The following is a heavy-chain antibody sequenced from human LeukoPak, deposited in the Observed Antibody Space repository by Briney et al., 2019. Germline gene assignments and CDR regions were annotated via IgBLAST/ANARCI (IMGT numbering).Heavy chain of an antibody. D-gene: IGHD6-13*01. J-gene: IGHJ4*02. CDR2: INPNSGGT. V-gene: IGHV1-2*02. CDR1: GYTFTGYY. Sequence: GASVTVSCKASGYTFTGYYMHWVRQAPGQGLEWMGWINPNSGGTNYAQKFQGRVTMTRDTSISTAYMELSRLRSDDTAVYYCARERSYSSSWYQRGFFDYWGQGTLVTVSS. CDR3: ARERSYSSSWYQRGFFDY.